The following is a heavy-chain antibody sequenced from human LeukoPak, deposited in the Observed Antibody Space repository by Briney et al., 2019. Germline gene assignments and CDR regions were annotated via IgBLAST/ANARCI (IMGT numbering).Heavy chain of an antibody. J-gene: IGHJ4*02. Sequence: GGSLRLSCAASGFTVSSNYMSWVRQAPGKGLEWVSVIYSGGSTYYADSVKGRFTISRDNSKNTLYLQMNSLRAEDTAVYYCARAYYDILTGYYGPFDYWGQGTLVTVSS. V-gene: IGHV3-53*01. CDR2: IYSGGST. D-gene: IGHD3-9*01. CDR3: ARAYYDILTGYYGPFDY. CDR1: GFTVSSNY.